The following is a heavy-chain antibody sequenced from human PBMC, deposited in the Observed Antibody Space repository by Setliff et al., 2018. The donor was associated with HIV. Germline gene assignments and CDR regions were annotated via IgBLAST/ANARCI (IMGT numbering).Heavy chain of an antibody. D-gene: IGHD2-21*01. CDR2: IKSKEDGGTR. CDR1: GMTFSDAW. Sequence: PGGSLRLSCLASGMTFSDAWMTWVRQAPGKGLEWVGRIKSKEDGGTREYAAPVKGRFTISRDDSKNTLYLQMSSLKIEDTAVYYCTTGTRLVDWGQGALVTVSS. CDR3: TTGTRLVD. J-gene: IGHJ4*02. V-gene: IGHV3-15*01.